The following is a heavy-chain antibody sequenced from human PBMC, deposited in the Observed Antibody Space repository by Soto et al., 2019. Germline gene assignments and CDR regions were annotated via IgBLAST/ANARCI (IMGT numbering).Heavy chain of an antibody. Sequence: PSETLSLTCTVSGGSISSGGYYWSWIRQHPGKGLEWIGYIYYSGGTHYNPSLKSRVTISVDTSKNQFSLKLSSVTAADTAVYYCARDSPGSGYDWYYFDYWGQGTLVTVSS. CDR2: IYYSGGT. J-gene: IGHJ4*02. D-gene: IGHD5-12*01. V-gene: IGHV4-31*03. CDR1: GGSISSGGYY. CDR3: ARDSPGSGYDWYYFDY.